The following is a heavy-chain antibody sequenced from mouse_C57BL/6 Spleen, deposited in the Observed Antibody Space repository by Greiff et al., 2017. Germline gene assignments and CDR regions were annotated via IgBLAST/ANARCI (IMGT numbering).Heavy chain of an antibody. CDR2: IHPSDSDT. CDR1: FFFFFFFF. CDR3: AMRGAMDY. J-gene: IGHJ4*01. V-gene: IGHV1-74*01. Sequence: QVQLQQPGAELVKPGASVKVSCIFFFFFFFFFFFFWVKQRPGQGLEWIGRIHPSDSDTNYNQKFKGKATLTVDKSSSTAYMQLSSLTSEDSAVYYCAMRGAMDYWGQGTSVTVSS.